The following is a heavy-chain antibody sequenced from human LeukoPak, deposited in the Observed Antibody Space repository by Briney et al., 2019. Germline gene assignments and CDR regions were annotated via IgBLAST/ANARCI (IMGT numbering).Heavy chain of an antibody. J-gene: IGHJ3*02. Sequence: SDTLTLTCTLSSRPINRGGYYCRWIRQHPAKVLERLGYIYYSVSTYYNRSLKSRLTIFVDTSKNQFSLKLSSVTAADTAVYYCARSEWLRSRAGFDIWGQGTMVTVSS. V-gene: IGHV4-31*03. CDR3: ARSEWLRSRAGFDI. D-gene: IGHD5-12*01. CDR2: IYYSVST. CDR1: SRPINRGGYY.